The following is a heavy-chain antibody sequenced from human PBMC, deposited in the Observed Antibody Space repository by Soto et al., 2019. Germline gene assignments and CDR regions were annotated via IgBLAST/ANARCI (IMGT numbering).Heavy chain of an antibody. Sequence: ASVKVSCKASGYTFTSYAMNWVRQAPGQRLEWMGWINTNTGNPTYAQGFTGRFVFSLDTSVSTAYLQICSLKAEDTAVYYCARGDRRRIAAAGYYYYYGMDVWGQGTTVTVSS. V-gene: IGHV7-4-1*01. CDR3: ARGDRRRIAAAGYYYYYGMDV. J-gene: IGHJ6*02. D-gene: IGHD6-13*01. CDR2: INTNTGNP. CDR1: GYTFTSYA.